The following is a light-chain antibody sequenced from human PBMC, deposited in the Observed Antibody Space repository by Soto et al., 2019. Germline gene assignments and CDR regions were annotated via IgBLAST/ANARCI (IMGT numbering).Light chain of an antibody. Sequence: DIQLTQSPSSLSASGVDRVTITCRSSQSISNSLNWYQQRPGRAPKLLIYAASTLQSGVPSRFSGSGSGTDFTLTISNLQPEDFATYYCQHFYPTPPVTFGQGTRLEIK. CDR1: QSISNS. CDR3: QHFYPTPPVT. V-gene: IGKV1-39*01. J-gene: IGKJ5*01. CDR2: AAS.